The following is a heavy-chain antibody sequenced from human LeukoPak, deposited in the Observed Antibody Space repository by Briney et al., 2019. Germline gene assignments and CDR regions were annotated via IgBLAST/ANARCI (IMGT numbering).Heavy chain of an antibody. CDR2: IFYTGST. J-gene: IGHJ6*02. Sequence: NPSETLSLTCIVSGASVSSGSDYWTWVRQPPGKGLEWIGYIFYTGSTNYNPSLKSRVTISVDTSKNQFSLKLSSATAADTAVYYCARAELNLLVDFGMDVWGQGTTVTVSS. D-gene: IGHD6-13*01. V-gene: IGHV4-61*01. CDR3: ARAELNLLVDFGMDV. CDR1: GASVSSGSDY.